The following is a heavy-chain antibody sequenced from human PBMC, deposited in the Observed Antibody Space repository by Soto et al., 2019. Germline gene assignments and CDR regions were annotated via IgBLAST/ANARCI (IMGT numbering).Heavy chain of an antibody. Sequence: QITLKESGPTLVKPTQTLTLTCTFSGFSLSSTRMAVGWIRQPPGKALEWLALIYWDDDKRYSPFLKSRLTTPKDPSKYQVALTTSNMDPVDTARYYCAHIVVAGLGYYFDYWGQGTLVTVSS. V-gene: IGHV2-5*02. CDR2: IYWDDDK. J-gene: IGHJ4*02. CDR1: GFSLSSTRMA. CDR3: AHIVVAGLGYYFDY. D-gene: IGHD6-19*01.